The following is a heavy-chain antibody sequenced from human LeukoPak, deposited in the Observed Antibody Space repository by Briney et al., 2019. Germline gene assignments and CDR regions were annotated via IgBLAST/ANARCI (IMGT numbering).Heavy chain of an antibody. Sequence: SETLSLTCTVSGGSISSYYWSWIRQPPGKGLEWIGYIYYSGSTNYNPSLKSRVTISVDTSENQFSLKLSSVTAADTAVYYCARSSAYYDYVWGSYRPRYYFDYWGQGTLVTVSS. D-gene: IGHD3-16*01. CDR1: GGSISSYY. CDR2: IYYSGST. J-gene: IGHJ4*02. CDR3: ARSSAYYDYVWGSYRPRYYFDY. V-gene: IGHV4-59*01.